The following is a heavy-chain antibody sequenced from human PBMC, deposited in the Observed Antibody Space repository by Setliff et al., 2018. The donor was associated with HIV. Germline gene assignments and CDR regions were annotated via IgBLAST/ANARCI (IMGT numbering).Heavy chain of an antibody. D-gene: IGHD1-26*01. Sequence: GESLKISCKASGYSFSDYWIAWVRQMPGKGLEWVGAVYPGDSDVRYSPSFQGQVTISADKSITTAYLQWTTLKAPDTAMYYRTRGGTTTTSRSFDLWGQGTLVTVS. V-gene: IGHV5-51*01. CDR3: TRGGTTTTSRSFDL. CDR1: GYSFSDYW. J-gene: IGHJ3*01. CDR2: VYPGDSDV.